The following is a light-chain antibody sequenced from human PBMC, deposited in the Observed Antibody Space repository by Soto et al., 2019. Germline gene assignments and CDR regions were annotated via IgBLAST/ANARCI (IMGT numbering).Light chain of an antibody. CDR2: DAS. V-gene: IGKV3-15*01. J-gene: IGKJ4*01. CDR1: QGIATT. Sequence: EIVMTQSPATLSVSPGEAATLSCRASQGIATTLAWYQQKPGQIPRLLIYDASTRATVVPARFSGSASGTEFTLTITSLQFEDFAVYYCQHYSDWPLTFGGGTRVENK. CDR3: QHYSDWPLT.